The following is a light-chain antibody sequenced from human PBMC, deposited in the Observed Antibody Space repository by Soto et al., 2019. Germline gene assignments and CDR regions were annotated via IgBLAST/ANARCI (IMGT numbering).Light chain of an antibody. CDR2: GAS. V-gene: IGKV3D-15*01. Sequence: EIVMTQSPGTLSLSPGERATLSCRASQSFSSSYLAWYQQKPGQAPRLLIYGASTRATGIPARFSGSGSGTEFILTISSLQSEDFGVYYCQQYNNWPPITSGQGTRLEIK. CDR3: QQYNNWPPIT. J-gene: IGKJ5*01. CDR1: QSFSSSY.